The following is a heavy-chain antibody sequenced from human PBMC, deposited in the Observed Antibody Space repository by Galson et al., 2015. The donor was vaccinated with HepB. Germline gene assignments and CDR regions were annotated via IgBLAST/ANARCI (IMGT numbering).Heavy chain of an antibody. D-gene: IGHD3-10*01. J-gene: IGHJ4*02. V-gene: IGHV3-21*01. Sequence: SLRLSCAASGFTFSSYSMNWVRQAPGKGLEWVSSISSSSSYIYYADSVKGRFTISRDNAKNTLYLQVNSLRAEDTAVYYCARVPSTMVRGTFDYWGQGTLVTVSS. CDR3: ARVPSTMVRGTFDY. CDR1: GFTFSSYS. CDR2: ISSSSSYI.